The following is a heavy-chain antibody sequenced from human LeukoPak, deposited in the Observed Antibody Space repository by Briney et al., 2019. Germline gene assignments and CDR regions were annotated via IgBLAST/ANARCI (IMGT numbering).Heavy chain of an antibody. CDR1: GYTFTNYD. J-gene: IGHJ5*02. CDR3: ARVHYYDSKGNWFDP. CDR2: MNPNSGST. D-gene: IGHD3-22*01. V-gene: IGHV1-8*01. Sequence: ASVKVSCKASGYTFTNYDINWVRQATGQGLEWMGWMNPNSGSTGYAQKFQGRVTMTRDTSISTAYMELNSLRSEDTAVYYCARVHYYDSKGNWFDPWGQGTLVTVSS.